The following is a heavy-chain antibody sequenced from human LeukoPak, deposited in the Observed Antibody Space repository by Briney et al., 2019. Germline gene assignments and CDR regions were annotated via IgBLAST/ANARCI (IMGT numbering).Heavy chain of an antibody. CDR3: ASHSFTFTIFGVVSILGWFDP. Sequence: SETLSLTCTVSGGSISSSSYYWGWIRQPPGKGLEWTGSIYYSGSTYYNPSLKSRVTISVDTSKNQFSLRLSSVTAADTAVYYCASHSFTFTIFGVVSILGWFDPWGQGTLVTVSS. CDR2: IYYSGST. J-gene: IGHJ5*02. D-gene: IGHD3-3*01. V-gene: IGHV4-39*07. CDR1: GGSISSSSYY.